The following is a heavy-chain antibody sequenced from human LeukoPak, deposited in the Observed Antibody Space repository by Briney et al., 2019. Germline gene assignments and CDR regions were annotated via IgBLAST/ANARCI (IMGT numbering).Heavy chain of an antibody. V-gene: IGHV4-61*01. J-gene: IGHJ4*02. CDR2: IYYSGST. CDR1: GGSVSSGSYY. CDR3: ARVWSSGYYYPYCFDY. D-gene: IGHD3-22*01. Sequence: SETLSLTCTVSGGSVSSGSYYWSWIRQPPGKGLEWIGYIYYSGSTNYNPSLKSRVTISVDTSKNQFSLKLSSVTAADTAVYYCARVWSSGYYYPYCFDYWGQGTLVTVSS.